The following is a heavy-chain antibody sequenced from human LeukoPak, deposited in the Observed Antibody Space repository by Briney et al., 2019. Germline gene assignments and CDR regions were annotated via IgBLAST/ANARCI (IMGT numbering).Heavy chain of an antibody. J-gene: IGHJ5*02. V-gene: IGHV5-51*01. D-gene: IGHD2-2*01. CDR3: ARGWGGLRYWSSTSCPPVWFDP. CDR2: IYPGGSNN. Sequence: GAFLKISCNGGGYSSTYYWICFGRPPPRERLELVGIIYPGGSNNRYSPSFQGQVTISADKYIGTAYLQWSSLKASDTAMYCCARGWGGLRYWSSTSCPPVWFDPWGQGTLVTVSS. CDR1: GYSSTYYW.